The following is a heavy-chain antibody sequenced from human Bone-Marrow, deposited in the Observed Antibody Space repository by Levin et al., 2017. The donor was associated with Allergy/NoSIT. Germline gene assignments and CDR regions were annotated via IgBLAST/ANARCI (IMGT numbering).Heavy chain of an antibody. Sequence: PGGSLRLSCAASGFTFSDYYMSWIRQAPGKGLEWLSYISSIGSTIFYADSVKGRFTVSRDNAKNSLYLQMNSLRAEDTAVYYCARGYSDSGGDPIFHRWGQGTLVTVSS. CDR3: ARGYSDSGGDPIFHR. CDR2: ISSIGSTI. D-gene: IGHD3-22*01. J-gene: IGHJ1*01. CDR1: GFTFSDYY. V-gene: IGHV3-11*01.